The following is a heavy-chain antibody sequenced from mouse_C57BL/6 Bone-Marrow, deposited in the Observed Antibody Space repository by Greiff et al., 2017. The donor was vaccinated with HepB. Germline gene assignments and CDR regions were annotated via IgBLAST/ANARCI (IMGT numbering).Heavy chain of an antibody. J-gene: IGHJ4*01. V-gene: IGHV1-69*01. CDR2: IDPSDSYT. CDR3: ARNPYSNYYAMDY. CDR1: GYTFTSYW. D-gene: IGHD2-5*01. Sequence: VQLQQPGAELVMPGASVKLSCKASGYTFTSYWMHWVKQRPGQGLEWIGEIDPSDSYTNYNQKFKGKSTLTVDKSSSTAYMQLSSLTSEDSAVYYCARNPYSNYYAMDYWGQGTSVTVSS.